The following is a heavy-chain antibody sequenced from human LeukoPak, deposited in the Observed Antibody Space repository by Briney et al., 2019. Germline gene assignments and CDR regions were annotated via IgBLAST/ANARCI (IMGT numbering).Heavy chain of an antibody. J-gene: IGHJ6*02. CDR1: GYTFTGYY. Sequence: ASVKVSCKASGYTFTGYYMHWVRRAPGQGLEWMGRINPNSGGTNYAQKFQGRVTMTRGTSISTAYMELSRLRSDDTAVYYCAREKVRQSGMDVWGQGTTVTVSS. CDR2: INPNSGGT. V-gene: IGHV1-2*06. D-gene: IGHD2-2*01. CDR3: AREKVRQSGMDV.